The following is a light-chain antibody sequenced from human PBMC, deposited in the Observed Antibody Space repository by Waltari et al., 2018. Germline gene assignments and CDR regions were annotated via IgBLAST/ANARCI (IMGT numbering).Light chain of an antibody. CDR3: LQDYSYPWT. J-gene: IGKJ1*01. CDR2: KAS. CDR1: QDIRND. V-gene: IGKV1-6*01. Sequence: AIQMTQSPSSLSESVGDSVTITCRASQDIRNDLGWYQQKPGKAPRLLIYKASILQGGVPSTFSGSGSGTDFTLTIYSLQPEDFATYYCLQDYSYPWTFGQGTKVEIK.